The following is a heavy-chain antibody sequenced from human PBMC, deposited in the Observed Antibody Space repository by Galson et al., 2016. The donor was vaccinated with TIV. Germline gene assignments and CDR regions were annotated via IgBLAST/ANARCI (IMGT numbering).Heavy chain of an antibody. CDR3: ARGGSIVAVVPAT. V-gene: IGHV3-7*01. CDR2: IHRDGSEE. D-gene: IGHD2-15*01. CDR1: GFTLSSYW. J-gene: IGHJ4*02. Sequence: CAASGFTLSSYWMIWVRLAPGRGLEWVANIHRDGSEEYYMDSVKGRFTISRDNTRNSLYLQMNSLRDEDSAVYYCARGGSIVAVVPATWGQGTLVTVSS.